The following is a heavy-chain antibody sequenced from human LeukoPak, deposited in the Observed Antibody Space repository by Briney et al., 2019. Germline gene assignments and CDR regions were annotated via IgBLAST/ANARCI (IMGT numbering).Heavy chain of an antibody. CDR3: ARAPSCSGGSCYPYYFDY. D-gene: IGHD2-15*01. Sequence: SETLSLTCTVCGGSINSGGYYWSWIRQHPGKGLEWIGYIYYSGSTYYNPSLKSRVTISVETSKNQFSLKLSSVTAADTAVYYCARAPSCSGGSCYPYYFDYWGQGTLVTVSS. CDR1: GGSINSGGYY. V-gene: IGHV4-31*03. CDR2: IYYSGST. J-gene: IGHJ4*02.